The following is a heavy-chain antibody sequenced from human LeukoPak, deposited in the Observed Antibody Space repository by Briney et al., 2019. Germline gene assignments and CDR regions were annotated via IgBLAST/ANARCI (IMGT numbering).Heavy chain of an antibody. CDR1: GYTFTDSC. CDR3: AREPEAGTAGFDF. Sequence: ASVKVSCKASGYTFTDSCVHWVRQAPGQGLEWMGWINPNSGGIVYAKKFQGRVTLTRDTSVSTVYMELSRLRSDDTAVFYCAREPEAGTAGFDFWGQGTLVTVSS. CDR2: INPNSGGI. V-gene: IGHV1-2*02. J-gene: IGHJ4*02. D-gene: IGHD6-19*01.